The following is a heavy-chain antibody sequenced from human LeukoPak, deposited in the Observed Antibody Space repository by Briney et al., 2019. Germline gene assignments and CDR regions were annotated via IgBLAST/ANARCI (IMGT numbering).Heavy chain of an antibody. J-gene: IGHJ4*02. CDR3: ARGSRWGDAESPYMN. Sequence: GGSLRLSCAASGFTLSSYSMNWVRQAPGNGLEWVSSISSSSSYIYYADSVKGRFTISRDNAKNSLYLQMNSLRAEDTAVYYCARGSRWGDAESPYMNWGQGTLVTVSS. D-gene: IGHD2-21*02. V-gene: IGHV3-21*01. CDR2: ISSSSSYI. CDR1: GFTLSSYS.